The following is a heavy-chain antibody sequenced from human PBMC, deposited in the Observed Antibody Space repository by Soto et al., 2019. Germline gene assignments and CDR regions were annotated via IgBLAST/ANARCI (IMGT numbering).Heavy chain of an antibody. J-gene: IGHJ6*02. D-gene: IGHD3-10*01. V-gene: IGHV5-10-1*01. CDR1: GYSFTSYW. CDR3: ARVWFGELRAGVPNGYNYYYYYGMDV. CDR2: IDPSDSYT. Sequence: GESLKISCKGSGYSFTSYWISWVRQMPGKGLEWMGRIDPSDSYTNYSPSFQGHVTISADKSISTAYLQWSSLKASDTAMYYCARVWFGELRAGVPNGYNYYYYYGMDVWGQGTTVTVSS.